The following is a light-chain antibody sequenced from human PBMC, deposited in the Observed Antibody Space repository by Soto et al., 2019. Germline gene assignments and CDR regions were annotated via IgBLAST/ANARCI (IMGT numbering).Light chain of an antibody. CDR1: QSISTW. CDR2: DAS. CDR3: QQYINYPRT. Sequence: DVQMTQSPSTLSASVGDRVTITCRASQSISTWLACYQQKPGKAPKLLIYDASSLESGVPSRFGGGGSGTEFTHTISSLQPDDFAIYYCQQYINYPRTFGQGTKVDI. V-gene: IGKV1-5*01. J-gene: IGKJ1*01.